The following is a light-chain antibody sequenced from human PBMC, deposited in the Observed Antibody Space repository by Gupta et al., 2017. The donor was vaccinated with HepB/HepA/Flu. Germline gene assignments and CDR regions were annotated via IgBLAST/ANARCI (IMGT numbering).Light chain of an antibody. V-gene: IGKV3-15*01. CDR2: GVS. J-gene: IGKJ2*01. CDR1: QVVSSS. Sequence: EILMTQSPATLSVSPGERATLSCRARQVVSSSLAWYQLKAGQAPRLLIHGVSTRATGIPARFSGSGSGTEFTLTISSLQSEDFAVYYCQQYNSWPLTFGQGTKVEI. CDR3: QQYNSWPLT.